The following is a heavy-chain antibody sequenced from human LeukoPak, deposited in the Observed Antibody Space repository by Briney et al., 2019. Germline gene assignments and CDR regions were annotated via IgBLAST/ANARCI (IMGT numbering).Heavy chain of an antibody. Sequence: GGSLRLSCAASGFTVSSNYMSWVRQAPGKGLEWVSVIYSGGSTYYADSVKGRFTISRDNSKNTLYLQMNSLRAEDTAVYSCARLATVTTFSPVVYWGQGTLVTVSS. D-gene: IGHD4-17*01. CDR1: GFTVSSNY. CDR2: IYSGGST. J-gene: IGHJ4*02. V-gene: IGHV3-53*01. CDR3: ARLATVTTFSPVVY.